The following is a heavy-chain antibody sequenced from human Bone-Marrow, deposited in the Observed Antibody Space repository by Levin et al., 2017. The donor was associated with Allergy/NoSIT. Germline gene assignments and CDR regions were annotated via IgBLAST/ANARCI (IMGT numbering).Heavy chain of an antibody. CDR2: INSDGSST. J-gene: IGHJ4*02. V-gene: IGHV3-74*01. CDR1: GFTFSSYW. CDR3: AREVAVAGTPFDY. D-gene: IGHD6-19*01. Sequence: LSLTCAASGFTFSSYWMHWVRQAPGKGLVWVSRINSDGSSTSYADSVKGRFTISRDNAKNTLYLQMNSLRAEDTAVYYCAREVAVAGTPFDYWGQGTLVTVSS.